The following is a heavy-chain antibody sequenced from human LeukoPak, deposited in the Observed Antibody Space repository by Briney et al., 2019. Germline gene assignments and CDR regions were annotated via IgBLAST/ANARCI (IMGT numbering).Heavy chain of an antibody. D-gene: IGHD2-2*02. J-gene: IGHJ6*03. Sequence: PGGSLRLSCAASGFTFSSYSMNWVRQAPGKGLEWVSFISSSRSYIYYADSVKGRFTISRDNAKNSLYLQTNSLRAEDTAVYYCARRDIVVVPAAILNYYYYYMDVWGKGTTVTVSS. CDR1: GFTFSSYS. V-gene: IGHV3-21*01. CDR3: ARRDIVVVPAAILNYYYYYMDV. CDR2: ISSSRSYI.